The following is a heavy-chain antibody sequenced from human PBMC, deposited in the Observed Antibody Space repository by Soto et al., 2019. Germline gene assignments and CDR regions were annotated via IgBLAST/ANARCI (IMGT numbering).Heavy chain of an antibody. Sequence: SQTLSLTCAISGDSVSSNSAAWNWIRQSPSRGLEWLGRTYYRSKWYNDYAVSVKSRITINPDTSKNQFSLQLNSVTPEDTAVYYCAREPHYGVYYLQWFDPWGQGTLVTVSS. V-gene: IGHV6-1*01. CDR2: TYYRSKWYN. J-gene: IGHJ5*02. CDR3: AREPHYGVYYLQWFDP. CDR1: GDSVSSNSAA. D-gene: IGHD4-17*01.